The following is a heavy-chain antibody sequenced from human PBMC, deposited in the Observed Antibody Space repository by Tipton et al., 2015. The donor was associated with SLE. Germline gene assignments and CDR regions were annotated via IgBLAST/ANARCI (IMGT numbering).Heavy chain of an antibody. CDR2: LYYSGNT. CDR1: GGPIRSSRHF. Sequence: SGGPIRSSRHFWGWIRQPPGKGLEWIGVLYYSGNTYYNPSLKSPVTLSIDTSKNQFSLKMRSVTAADTAVYFCARGYCSDGVCYGFGFFDYWGQGNLVTVSS. D-gene: IGHD2-8*01. V-gene: IGHV4-39*07. CDR3: ARGYCSDGVCYGFGFFDY. J-gene: IGHJ4*02.